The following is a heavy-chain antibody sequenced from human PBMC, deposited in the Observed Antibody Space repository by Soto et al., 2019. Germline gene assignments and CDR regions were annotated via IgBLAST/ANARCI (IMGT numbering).Heavy chain of an antibody. Sequence: GGSLRLYCAASGFTFSDYAMNWVRQTPGKGLGWVSAISGSGASTYYADSVKGRFTISRDNSENTLSLQMNSLRVGGTAVYYCANGRFLEWLLPDNWFVPSGQGTLLTLSS. CDR3: ANGRFLEWLLPDNWFVP. V-gene: IGHV3-23*01. CDR2: ISGSGAST. D-gene: IGHD3-3*01. CDR1: GFTFSDYA. J-gene: IGHJ5*02.